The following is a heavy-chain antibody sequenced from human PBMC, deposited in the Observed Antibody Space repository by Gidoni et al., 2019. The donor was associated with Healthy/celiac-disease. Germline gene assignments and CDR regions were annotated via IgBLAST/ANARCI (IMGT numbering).Heavy chain of an antibody. J-gene: IGHJ4*02. CDR2: ISGSGGST. Sequence: EVQLLESGGGLVQPGGSLRLSCAASGFTFSSYDMSWVRQAPGKGLEWVSAISGSGGSTYHADSVKGRFTISRDNSKNTLYVQMNSLRAGDTAVYYCAKSLRQLAFDYWGQGTLVTVSS. CDR3: AKSLRQLAFDY. V-gene: IGHV3-23*01. D-gene: IGHD2-2*01. CDR1: GFTFSSYD.